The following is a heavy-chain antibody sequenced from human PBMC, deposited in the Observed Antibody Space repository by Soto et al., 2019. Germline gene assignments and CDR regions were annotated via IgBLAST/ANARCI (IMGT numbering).Heavy chain of an antibody. Sequence: GDPLKISCKGSGYSFTSYWIGWVRQIPGKGLEWMGIIYPGDSDTRYSPSFQGHVNISADKSISTAYLQWSSLNASDTARYYCARHLAYGSSTSGYTDWFDPWGQGTLVTVSS. CDR2: IYPGDSDT. CDR3: ARHLAYGSSTSGYTDWFDP. CDR1: GYSFTSYW. V-gene: IGHV5-51*01. D-gene: IGHD2-2*02. J-gene: IGHJ5*02.